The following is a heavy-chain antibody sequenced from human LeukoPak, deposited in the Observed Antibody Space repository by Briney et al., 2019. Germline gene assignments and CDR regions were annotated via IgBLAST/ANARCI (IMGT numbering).Heavy chain of an antibody. D-gene: IGHD5-18*01. J-gene: IGHJ3*02. V-gene: IGHV1-46*01. CDR2: INPSGGST. CDR1: GYTFTSYY. CDR3: ARVGGGYNRGLGAFDI. Sequence: GASVKVSCKASGYTFTSYYMHWVRQAPGQGLEWMGIINPSGGSTSYAQKFQGRVTMTRDTSTSTVYMELSSLRSEDTAVYYCARVGGGYNRGLGAFDIWGQGTMVTVSS.